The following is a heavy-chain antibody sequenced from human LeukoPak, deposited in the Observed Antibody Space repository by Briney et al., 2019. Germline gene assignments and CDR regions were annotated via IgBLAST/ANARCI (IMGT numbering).Heavy chain of an antibody. CDR2: IYTSGST. CDR3: ARMDDCGSTDCSAFDY. J-gene: IGHJ4*02. Sequence: SETLSLTCTVSGGSFSGYYWSWIRQPAGKGLEWLGRIYTSGSTNYNPSLQSRVTMSVDTSKNQFSLKLSSVTAADTAVYYCARMDDCGSTDCSAFDYWGQGTLVPVSS. CDR1: GGSFSGYY. V-gene: IGHV4-4*07. D-gene: IGHD2-2*01.